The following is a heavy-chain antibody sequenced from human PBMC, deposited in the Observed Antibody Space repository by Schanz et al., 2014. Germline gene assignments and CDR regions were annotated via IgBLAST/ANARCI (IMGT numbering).Heavy chain of an antibody. Sequence: EVLLVDSGGGLVQPGGSLRLSCGASGFTFSAHAMSWVRQAPGKGPEWFSAISGSGRDTYYAASVKGRFTISRDNSKNTLYLQMNSLKTEDTAVYYCTSAVRATFGYFAYWGQGTLLVTVSS. V-gene: IGHV3-23*04. D-gene: IGHD2-15*01. CDR1: GFTFSAHA. J-gene: IGHJ4*02. CDR2: ISGSGRDT. CDR3: TSAVRATFGYFAY.